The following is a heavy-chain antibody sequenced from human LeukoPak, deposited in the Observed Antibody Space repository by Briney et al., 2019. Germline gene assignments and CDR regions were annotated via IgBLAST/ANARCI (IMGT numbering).Heavy chain of an antibody. CDR1: GGSISSSIYY. V-gene: IGHV4-39*02. Sequence: SETLSLTCTVSGGSISSSIYYWGWIRQPPGKGLEWIGSIYYSGSTYYNPSLKSRVTISVDTSKNQFSLKLSSVTAADTAVYYCARDARYYDFWSGSPYGMDVWGQGTTVTVSS. D-gene: IGHD3-3*01. CDR2: IYYSGST. J-gene: IGHJ6*02. CDR3: ARDARYYDFWSGSPYGMDV.